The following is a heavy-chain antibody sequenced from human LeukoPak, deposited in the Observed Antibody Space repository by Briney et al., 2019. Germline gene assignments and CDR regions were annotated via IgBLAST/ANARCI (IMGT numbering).Heavy chain of an antibody. CDR3: ARGTVTMVDY. Sequence: GGSLRLSCAASGFTVSSNYMSWVRQAPPRGLEWVSVIYSGGSTYYADSVKGRFTISRDNSKNTLFLQMNSLRAGDTAVYYCARGTVTMVDYWGQGTLVTVSS. J-gene: IGHJ4*02. CDR1: GFTVSSNY. CDR2: IYSGGST. V-gene: IGHV3-66*01. D-gene: IGHD3-10*01.